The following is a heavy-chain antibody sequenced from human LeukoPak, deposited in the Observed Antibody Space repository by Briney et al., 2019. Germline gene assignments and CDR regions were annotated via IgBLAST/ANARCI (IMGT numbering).Heavy chain of an antibody. Sequence: GESLKISCKGSGYSFTSYWTDWVRQMPGKGLEWMGIIYPGDSDTRYSPSFQGQVTISADKSISTAYLQWSSLKASDTAMYYCARPPDYYDSSGPYYFDYWGQGTLVTVSS. CDR1: GYSFTSYW. CDR2: IYPGDSDT. D-gene: IGHD3-22*01. V-gene: IGHV5-51*01. J-gene: IGHJ4*02. CDR3: ARPPDYYDSSGPYYFDY.